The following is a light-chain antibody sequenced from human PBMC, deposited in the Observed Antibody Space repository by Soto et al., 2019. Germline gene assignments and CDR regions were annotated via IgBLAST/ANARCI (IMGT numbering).Light chain of an antibody. V-gene: IGKV1-9*01. CDR1: QDISSH. J-gene: IGKJ4*01. Sequence: DIQLTQSTSFLSESVGDRVTITCRASQDISSHLAWYQQKPGKAPKLLIYAASTLQSGVPSGFGGSGSGTEFTLTITSLQPEDFANYYCQQVKTYPLTFGGGTKVEIK. CDR2: AAS. CDR3: QQVKTYPLT.